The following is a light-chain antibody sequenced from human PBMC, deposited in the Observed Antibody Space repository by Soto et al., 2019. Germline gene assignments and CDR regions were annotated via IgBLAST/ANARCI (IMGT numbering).Light chain of an antibody. J-gene: IGKJ5*01. CDR2: AAS. CDR3: QQAISFPIT. Sequence: DIQMTQSPSTLSGSVGDRVTITCRASQTISSWLAWYQQKPGKAPKLLIYAASSLQTGVPSRFSGSGSGTDFTLTISSLQPEDFGTYYCQQAISFPITFGQGTRLEI. CDR1: QTISSW. V-gene: IGKV1-12*01.